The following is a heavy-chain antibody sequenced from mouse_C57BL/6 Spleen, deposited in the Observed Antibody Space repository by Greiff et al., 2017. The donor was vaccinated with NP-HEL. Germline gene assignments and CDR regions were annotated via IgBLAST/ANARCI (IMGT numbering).Heavy chain of an antibody. Sequence: EVQLVESGPELVKPGASVKISCKASGYSFTDYNMNWVKQSNGKSLEWIGVINPNYGTTSYNQKFKGKATLTVDQSSSTAYMQLNSLTSEDSAVYYCARNYYGYDDYAMDYWGQGTSVTVSS. V-gene: IGHV1-39*01. CDR2: INPNYGTT. J-gene: IGHJ4*01. CDR1: GYSFTDYN. CDR3: ARNYYGYDDYAMDY. D-gene: IGHD2-2*01.